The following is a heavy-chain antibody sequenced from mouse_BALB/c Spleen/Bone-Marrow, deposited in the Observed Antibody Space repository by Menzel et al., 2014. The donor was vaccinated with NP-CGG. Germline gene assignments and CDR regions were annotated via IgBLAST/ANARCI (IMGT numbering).Heavy chain of an antibody. J-gene: IGHJ3*01. D-gene: IGHD3-3*01. Sequence: EVHLVESGGGLVQPGGSLKLSFAASGFTFXSYTMSWVRQTPEKRLEWVAYISNGGGSTYYPDTVKGRFTISRDNAKNTLYLQMSSLKSEDTAMYYCARRAGAYWGQGTLVTVSA. CDR2: ISNGGGST. V-gene: IGHV5-12-2*01. CDR3: ARRAGAY. CDR1: GFTFXSYT.